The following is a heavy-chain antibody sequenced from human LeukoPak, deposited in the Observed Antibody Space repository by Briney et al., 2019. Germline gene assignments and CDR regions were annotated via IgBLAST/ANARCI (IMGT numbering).Heavy chain of an antibody. D-gene: IGHD3-3*01. Sequence: PGRSLRLSCAASGFTFSSYGMHWVRQAPGKGLEWVAVIWYDGSNKYYADSVKGRFTISRDNSKNTLYLQMNSLRAEDTAVYYCARGYDFWSGYYPNWFDPWGQGTLVTVSS. J-gene: IGHJ5*02. CDR3: ARGYDFWSGYYPNWFDP. CDR1: GFTFSSYG. V-gene: IGHV3-33*01. CDR2: IWYDGSNK.